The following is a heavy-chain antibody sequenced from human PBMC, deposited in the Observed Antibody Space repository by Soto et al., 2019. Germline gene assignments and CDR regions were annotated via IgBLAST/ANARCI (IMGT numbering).Heavy chain of an antibody. V-gene: IGHV1-69*13. D-gene: IGHD3-3*01. CDR2: IIPIFGTA. CDR1: GGTFSSYA. CDR3: ARVELVLRFLEWLLPADQNYYYYGMDV. Sequence: GASVKVSCKASGGTFSSYAISWVRQAPGQGLEWMGGIIPIFGTANYAQKFQGRVTITADESTSTAYMELSSLRSEDTAVYYCARVELVLRFLEWLLPADQNYYYYGMDVWGQGTTVTV. J-gene: IGHJ6*02.